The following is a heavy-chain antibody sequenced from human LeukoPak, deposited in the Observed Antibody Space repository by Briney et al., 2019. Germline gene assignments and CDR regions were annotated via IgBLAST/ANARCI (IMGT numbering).Heavy chain of an antibody. CDR1: GGSISSYY. Sequence: SETLSLTCTVSGGSISSYYWSWIRQPPGKGLEWIGYIYYSGSTNYNPSLKSRVTISVDTSKNQFSLKLSSVTAADTAVYYCAREARYCSSTSCYFDYWGQGTLVTVSS. D-gene: IGHD2-2*01. V-gene: IGHV4-59*01. J-gene: IGHJ4*02. CDR2: IYYSGST. CDR3: AREARYCSSTSCYFDY.